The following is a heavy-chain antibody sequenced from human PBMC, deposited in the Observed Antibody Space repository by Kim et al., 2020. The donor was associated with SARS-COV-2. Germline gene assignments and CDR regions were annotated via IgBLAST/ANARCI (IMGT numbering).Heavy chain of an antibody. CDR2: IKSKTDGGTT. V-gene: IGHV3-15*01. J-gene: IGHJ4*01. D-gene: IGHD2-15*01. CDR1: GFTFSNAW. Sequence: GGSLRLSCAASGFTFSNAWMSWVRQAPGKGLEWVGRIKSKTDGGTTDYAAPVKGRFTISRDDSKNTMYLQMNSLKTEDTAVYYCTTDCSGGSCYAPLDYWGQGTLVTVSS. CDR3: TTDCSGGSCYAPLDY.